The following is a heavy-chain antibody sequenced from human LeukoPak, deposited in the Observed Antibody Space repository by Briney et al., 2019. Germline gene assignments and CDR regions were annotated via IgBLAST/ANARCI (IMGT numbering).Heavy chain of an antibody. Sequence: GGSLRLSCAASGFTFSSYWMHWVRQAPGKGLVWVSRINSDGSSTSYADSVKGRFIISRDNAKNTLYLQMNSLRAEDTAVYYCAKEVGATWFDYWGQGTLVTVSS. CDR2: INSDGSST. V-gene: IGHV3-74*01. CDR1: GFTFSSYW. J-gene: IGHJ4*02. CDR3: AKEVGATWFDY. D-gene: IGHD1-26*01.